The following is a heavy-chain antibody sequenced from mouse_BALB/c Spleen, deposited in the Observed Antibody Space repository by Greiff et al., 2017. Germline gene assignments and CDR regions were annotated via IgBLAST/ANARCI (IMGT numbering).Heavy chain of an antibody. CDR3: ARIHDGYYDY. Sequence: QVQLQQSGAELAKPGASVKMSCKASGYTFTSYWMHWVKQRPGQGLEGIGYINPSTGYTEYNQKFKDKATLTADKSSSTAYMQLSSLTSEDSAVYYCARIHDGYYDYWGQGTTLTVSS. CDR2: INPSTGYT. V-gene: IGHV1-7*01. CDR1: GYTFTSYW. D-gene: IGHD2-3*01. J-gene: IGHJ2*01.